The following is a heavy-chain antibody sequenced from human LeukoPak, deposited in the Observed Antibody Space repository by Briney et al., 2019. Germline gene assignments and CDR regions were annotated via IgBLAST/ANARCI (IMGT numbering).Heavy chain of an antibody. CDR1: GFTFSSYS. D-gene: IGHD3-10*01. CDR3: AKTYGSLYYYGMDV. CDR2: ISGSRDYI. J-gene: IGHJ6*02. Sequence: GGSLRLSCAASGFTFSSYSMNWVRQAPGKGLEWVSSISGSRDYIYYAVSVKGRFTISRDNAKNSLYLQMNSLRVEDTAVYYCAKTYGSLYYYGMDVWGQGTTVTVSS. V-gene: IGHV3-21*01.